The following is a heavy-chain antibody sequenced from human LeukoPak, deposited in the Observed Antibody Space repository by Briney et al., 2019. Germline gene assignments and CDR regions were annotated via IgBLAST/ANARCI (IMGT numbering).Heavy chain of an antibody. CDR2: INPNSGGT. V-gene: IGHV1-2*02. D-gene: IGHD6-19*01. J-gene: IGHJ5*02. Sequence: ASVKVSCKASGYTFTGYYMLWVRQAPGQGLEWMGWINPNSGGTNYAQKFQGRVTMTRDTSISTAYMELSRLRSDDTAVYYCAREASYTAVAQAWGQGTLVTVSS. CDR1: GYTFTGYY. CDR3: AREASYTAVAQA.